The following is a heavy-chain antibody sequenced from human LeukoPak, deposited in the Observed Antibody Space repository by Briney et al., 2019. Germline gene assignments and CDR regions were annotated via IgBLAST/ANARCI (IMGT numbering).Heavy chain of an antibody. CDR3: AREKGATDY. CDR2: ISSSSSYI. Sequence: PGGSLRLSCAASRFTFSNVWMSWVRQAPGKGLEWVSSISSSSSYIYYADSVKGRFTISRDNAKNSLYLQMNSLRAEDTAVYYCAREKGATDYWGQGTLVTVSS. V-gene: IGHV3-21*01. J-gene: IGHJ4*02. D-gene: IGHD1-26*01. CDR1: RFTFSNVW.